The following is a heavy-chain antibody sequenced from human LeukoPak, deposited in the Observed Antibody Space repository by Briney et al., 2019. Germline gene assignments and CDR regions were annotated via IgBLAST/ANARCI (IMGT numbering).Heavy chain of an antibody. CDR2: ISSSGSTI. V-gene: IGHV3-11*04. Sequence: GGSLRLSCAASGFTFSDYYMSWIRQAPGKGLEWVSYISSSGSTIYYADSVKGRFTISRDNAKNSLYLQMNSLRAEDTAVYYCARDTSSRKLVVDAFDIWGQGTMVTVSS. CDR3: ARDTSSRKLVVDAFDI. CDR1: GFTFSDYY. D-gene: IGHD6-13*01. J-gene: IGHJ3*02.